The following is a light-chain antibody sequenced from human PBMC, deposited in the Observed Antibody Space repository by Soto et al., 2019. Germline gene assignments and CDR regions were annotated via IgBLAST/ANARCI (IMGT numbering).Light chain of an antibody. CDR2: KAS. CDR3: QQYNSYPFT. CDR1: QSISSW. V-gene: IGKV1-5*03. J-gene: IGKJ3*01. Sequence: DIQMTQSPSTLSASVGDRVTITCRASQSISSWLAWYQQKPGKAPKLLMYKASSLESGVPSRFSGSGSGTEFTLTISSLQPDDFATYYCQQYNSYPFTFGPWTKVVNK.